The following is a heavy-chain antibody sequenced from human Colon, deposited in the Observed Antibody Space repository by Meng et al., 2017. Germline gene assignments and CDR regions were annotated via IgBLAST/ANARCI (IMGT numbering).Heavy chain of an antibody. CDR3: ARNPVIPDARTFDF. D-gene: IGHD2-2*01. CDR1: NCSINSADYY. V-gene: IGHV4-30-4*01. CDR2: IHSSGNT. Sequence: QVQLQESGPGLVKPSQTLPLTCTIPNCSINSADYYWNWIRQPPGKGPEWLGYIHSSGNTYYTPSLKSRLAMSLDTSKNQFSLRLTSVTAADTAVYYCARNPVIPDARTFDFWGQGALVTVSS. J-gene: IGHJ4*02.